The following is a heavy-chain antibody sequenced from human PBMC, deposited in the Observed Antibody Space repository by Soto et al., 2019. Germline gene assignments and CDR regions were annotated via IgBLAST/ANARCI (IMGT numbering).Heavy chain of an antibody. CDR2: ISSSGSTI. V-gene: IGHV3-48*03. CDR1: GFTFSSYE. Sequence: GGSLRLSCAASGFTFSSYEMNWVRQAPGKGLEWVSYISSSGSTIYYADSVKGRFTISRDNAKNSLYLQMNSLRAEDTAVYYCARVSPEIVGATVAFDIWGQGTMVTVSS. D-gene: IGHD1-26*01. J-gene: IGHJ3*02. CDR3: ARVSPEIVGATVAFDI.